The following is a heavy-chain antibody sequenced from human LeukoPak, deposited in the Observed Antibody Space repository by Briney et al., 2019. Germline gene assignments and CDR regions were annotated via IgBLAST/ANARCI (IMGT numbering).Heavy chain of an antibody. CDR1: GFTFSSYG. J-gene: IGHJ4*02. V-gene: IGHV3-30*18. CDR2: ISYDGSNK. D-gene: IGHD2-15*01. CDR3: AKARGSIDY. Sequence: TGRSLRLSCAASGFTFSSYGMHWVRQAPGKGLEWVAVISYDGSNKYYADSVKGRFTISRDNPKNTLYLQMNSLRAEDTAVYYCAKARGSIDYWGQGTLVTVSS.